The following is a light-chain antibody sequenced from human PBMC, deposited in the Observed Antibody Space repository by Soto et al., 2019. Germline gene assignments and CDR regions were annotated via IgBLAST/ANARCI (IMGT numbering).Light chain of an antibody. J-gene: IGKJ1*01. Sequence: DIVLTPSPATLSSFPGDRVPLSCRSSQYINTRLAWYQHRPGQAPRLLIYQTSIRAAGIPARFSASGSGTDFTLTISDVQPEDFALYYCHQRQSWPRTFGQGTKVDIK. CDR3: HQRQSWPRT. CDR2: QTS. V-gene: IGKV3-11*01. CDR1: QYINTR.